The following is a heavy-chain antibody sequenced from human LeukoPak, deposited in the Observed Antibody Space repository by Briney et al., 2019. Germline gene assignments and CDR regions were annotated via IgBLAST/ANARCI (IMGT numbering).Heavy chain of an antibody. CDR1: GFSFTNYA. CDR3: ARRPVAAEYFQH. D-gene: IGHD6-25*01. Sequence: GGSLRLSCTGYGFSFTNYAMHWVHQAPGEGLEWVAVISYDESKIYYADSVKGRFTISRDLSTNTLYLQMNSLTTEDTAMYFCARRPVAAEYFQHWGQGTLVTVSS. CDR2: ISYDESKI. J-gene: IGHJ1*01. V-gene: IGHV3-30*03.